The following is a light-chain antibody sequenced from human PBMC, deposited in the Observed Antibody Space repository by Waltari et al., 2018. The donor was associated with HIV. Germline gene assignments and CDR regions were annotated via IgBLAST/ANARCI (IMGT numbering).Light chain of an antibody. Sequence: EVVLTQSPATLSLSPGDRATLSCRASQSVNSYLAWYQQKPGQAPRLLIYDASNRATGIPDRFSGSGSGTDFTLTISSLEPEDFALYYCQHRNSWPPRCTFGQGTKLEIK. CDR3: QHRNSWPPRCT. CDR1: QSVNSY. V-gene: IGKV3-11*01. CDR2: DAS. J-gene: IGKJ2*02.